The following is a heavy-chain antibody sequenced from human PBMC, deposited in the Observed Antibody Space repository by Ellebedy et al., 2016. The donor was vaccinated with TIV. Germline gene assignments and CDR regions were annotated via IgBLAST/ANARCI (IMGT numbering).Heavy chain of an antibody. CDR3: VKGGGWFYYFDY. V-gene: IGHV3-9*01. J-gene: IGHJ4*02. CDR2: VGWDSGGI. CDR1: GFTFSGFA. D-gene: IGHD6-19*01. Sequence: PGGSLRLSCAASGFTFSGFAMHWVRQAPGKGLEWVSGVGWDSGGIGYGDSVKGRFTVSRDNARRSLYLQLNTVRPEDTAVYYCVKGGGWFYYFDYWGQGTLVTVSS.